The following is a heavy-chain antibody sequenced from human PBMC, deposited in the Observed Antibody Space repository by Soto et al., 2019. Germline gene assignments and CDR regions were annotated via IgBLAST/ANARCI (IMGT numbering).Heavy chain of an antibody. J-gene: IGHJ2*01. CDR1: VFTFSSYG. CDR3: AKGYSSSWYWCFDL. Sequence: QVQLVESGGGVVQPGTSLRLSCAASVFTFSSYGMHWVRQAPGKGLEWVSVISYDGSDKYYADSVKGRFSISRDNSKNTLYLQMNSLRAEDTAVYYCAKGYSSSWYWCFDLWGRGTLVTVSS. CDR2: ISYDGSDK. D-gene: IGHD6-13*01. V-gene: IGHV3-30*18.